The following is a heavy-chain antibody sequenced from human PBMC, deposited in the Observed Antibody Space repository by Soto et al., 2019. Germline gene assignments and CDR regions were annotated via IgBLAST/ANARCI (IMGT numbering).Heavy chain of an antibody. Sequence: QLQLQESGPGLVKPSETLSLTCTVSGGSVSSSGYYWGWIRQPPGKGLEWIGTIYYSGSTYYNPSLKRRVPISIDTSKNQFSLKLSSVTAADTAVYYCATSNWFDPWGQGTLVTVSS. J-gene: IGHJ5*02. CDR1: GGSVSSSGYY. CDR2: IYYSGST. CDR3: ATSNWFDP. V-gene: IGHV4-39*01.